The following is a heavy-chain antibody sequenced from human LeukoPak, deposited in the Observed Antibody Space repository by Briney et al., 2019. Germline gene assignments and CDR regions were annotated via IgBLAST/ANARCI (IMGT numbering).Heavy chain of an antibody. CDR3: AREVENTSGWYSHFDY. Sequence: GGCLRLSCAASGFSFSSYSMNWVRQAPGKGLEWVSSISTSSSYIYYADSVKGRFTISRDNAKNSLYLQMNSPRAEDTAVYYCAREVENTSGWYSHFDYWGQGTLVTVSS. CDR2: ISTSSSYI. D-gene: IGHD6-19*01. CDR1: GFSFSSYS. V-gene: IGHV3-21*01. J-gene: IGHJ4*02.